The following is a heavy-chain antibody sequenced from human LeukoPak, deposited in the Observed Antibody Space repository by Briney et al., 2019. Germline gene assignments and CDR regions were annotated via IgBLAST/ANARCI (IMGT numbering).Heavy chain of an antibody. CDR2: SYYSGRT. CDR1: GGSISSGTYS. CDR3: ARDLSSLGIMDY. D-gene: IGHD3-16*02. J-gene: IGHJ4*02. Sequence: PSETLSLTCAVSGGSISSGTYSWSWIRQPPGKGLEWIGYSYYSGRTYYNPSLKSRITISVDTSKNQLSLRLSSVTAADTAVYYCARDLSSLGIMDYWGQGTLVTVSS. V-gene: IGHV4-30-4*07.